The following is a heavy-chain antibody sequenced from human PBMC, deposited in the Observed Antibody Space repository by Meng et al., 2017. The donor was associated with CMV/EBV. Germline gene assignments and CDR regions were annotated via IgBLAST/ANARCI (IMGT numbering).Heavy chain of an antibody. Sequence: ASVKVSCKASGYTFTSYGISWVRQAPGQGLEWMGWISAYNGNTNYAQKLQGRVTMTTDTSTSTAYMELRSRRSDDTAVYYCARGGVVPAASVYVMDVWGQGTTVTVSS. CDR2: ISAYNGNT. CDR3: ARGGVVPAASVYVMDV. D-gene: IGHD2-2*01. CDR1: GYTFTSYG. V-gene: IGHV1-18*01. J-gene: IGHJ6*02.